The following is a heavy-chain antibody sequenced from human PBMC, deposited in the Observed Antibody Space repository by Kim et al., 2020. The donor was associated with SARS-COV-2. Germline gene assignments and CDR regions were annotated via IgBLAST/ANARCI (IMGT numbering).Heavy chain of an antibody. CDR2: IYYSCRT. Sequence: SETLSLTCTVSGGSISNYYWSWIRQPPGKGLEWIGYIYYSCRTNYNPSLKSRVTISIDTSKRQFSLKLNSVAAADTAVYYCARDGGGGGFDPWGQGTLVTVSS. CDR1: GGSISNYY. V-gene: IGHV4-59*13. D-gene: IGHD2-15*01. CDR3: ARDGGGGGFDP. J-gene: IGHJ5*02.